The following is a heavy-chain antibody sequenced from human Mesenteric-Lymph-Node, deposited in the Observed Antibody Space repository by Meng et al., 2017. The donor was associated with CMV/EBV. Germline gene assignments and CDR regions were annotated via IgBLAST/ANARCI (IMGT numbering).Heavy chain of an antibody. D-gene: IGHD2-15*01. CDR3: ARGGIWGSPDAFDI. V-gene: IGHV3-13*01. J-gene: IGHJ3*02. CDR2: IGNAGDT. Sequence: GGSLRLSCAASGFTFSTSDMHWVRQAPGKGLEWVSSIGNAGDTYYADSVKGRFTISREDAKNSLYLQMNSLRAGDTAVYYCARGGIWGSPDAFDIWGQGTMVTVSS. CDR1: GFTFSTSD.